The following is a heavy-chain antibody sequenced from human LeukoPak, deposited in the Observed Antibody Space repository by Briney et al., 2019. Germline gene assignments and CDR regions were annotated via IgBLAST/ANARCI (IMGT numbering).Heavy chain of an antibody. J-gene: IGHJ4*02. D-gene: IGHD2-2*01. CDR3: ARAYCSSTSCQPFDY. V-gene: IGHV1-69*05. Sequence: SVKASCKASGGTFSSYAISWVRQAPGQGLEWMGGIIPIFGTAKYAQKFQGRVTSTTDESTSTAYLELSSRRSEDTAVYYCARAYCSSTSCQPFDYWGQGTLVTVSS. CDR1: GGTFSSYA. CDR2: IIPIFGTA.